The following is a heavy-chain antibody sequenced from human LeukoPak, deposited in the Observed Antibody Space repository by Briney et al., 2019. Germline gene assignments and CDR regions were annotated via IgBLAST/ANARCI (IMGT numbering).Heavy chain of an antibody. D-gene: IGHD1-26*01. J-gene: IGHJ4*02. Sequence: ASVKVSCKASGGTFSTYAFNWVRQAPGQGLEWVGGVIPMFGTSHYAQNFQGRVTITADESTVTAYMELSSLRPEDTAVYYCARVVGSGTSNRHFDYWGQGTLVTVSS. V-gene: IGHV1-69*13. CDR1: GGTFSTYA. CDR2: VIPMFGTS. CDR3: ARVVGSGTSNRHFDY.